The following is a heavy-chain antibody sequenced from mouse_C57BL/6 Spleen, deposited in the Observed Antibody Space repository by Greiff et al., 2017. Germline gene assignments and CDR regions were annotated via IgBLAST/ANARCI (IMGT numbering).Heavy chain of an antibody. D-gene: IGHD2-4*01. CDR2: ISYDGSN. J-gene: IGHJ3*01. CDR1: GYSITSGYY. V-gene: IGHV3-6*01. Sequence: VQLQQSGPGLVKPSQSLSLTCSVTGYSITSGYYWNWIRQFPGNKLEWMGYISYDGSNNYNPSLKNRISITRDTSKNQFFLKLNSVTTEDTATYYCAREGYYDYDGAWFAYWGQGTLVTVSA. CDR3: AREGYYDYDGAWFAY.